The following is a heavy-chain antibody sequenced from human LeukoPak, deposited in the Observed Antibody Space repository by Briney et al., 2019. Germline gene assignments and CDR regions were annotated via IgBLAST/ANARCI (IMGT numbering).Heavy chain of an antibody. CDR1: GGSISGSDYY. V-gene: IGHV4-39*01. Sequence: PSETLSLTCTVSGGSISGSDYYWGWIRQPPGKGLELIGTIYYSGTTYYNPSLKSRLTISVDTSKNQFSLKLSSVTAADTAVYYCARQSYDAGSYSVLDHWGQGTLVTVSS. D-gene: IGHD3-10*01. CDR2: IYYSGTT. CDR3: ARQSYDAGSYSVLDH. J-gene: IGHJ4*02.